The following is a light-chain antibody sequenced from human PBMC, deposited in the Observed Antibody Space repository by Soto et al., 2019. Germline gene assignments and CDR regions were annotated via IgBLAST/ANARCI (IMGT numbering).Light chain of an antibody. V-gene: IGLV2-14*01. Sequence: QSALTQPASVSGSPGQSITISCTGTSSDVGGYNYVSWYQQHPGKAPKLMIYEVSNRPSGVSKRFSGSKSGNTASLTISGLQAEDEAYYYCSSYTSSSIDDVFGTGTKLTVL. CDR2: EVS. J-gene: IGLJ1*01. CDR1: SSDVGGYNY. CDR3: SSYTSSSIDDV.